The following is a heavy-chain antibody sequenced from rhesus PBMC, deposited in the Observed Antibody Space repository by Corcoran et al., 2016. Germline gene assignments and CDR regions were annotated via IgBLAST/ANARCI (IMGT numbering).Heavy chain of an antibody. CDR3: ARAAGLDAFDF. J-gene: IGHJ3*01. CDR2: IYGSGSST. V-gene: IGHV4-169*01. D-gene: IGHD3-9*01. CDR1: GGSISSSY. Sequence: QLQLQESGPGLVKPSETLSVTCAVSGGSISSSYWSWIRQAPGKGLEWIGYIYGSGSSTNYHPPLKSRVTLSVDTSKNPLSLKLSSVTTADTAVYYCARAAGLDAFDFWGQGLRVTVSS.